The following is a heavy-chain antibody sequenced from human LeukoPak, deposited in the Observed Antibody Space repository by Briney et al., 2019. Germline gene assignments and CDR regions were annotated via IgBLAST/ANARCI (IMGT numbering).Heavy chain of an antibody. D-gene: IGHD5-12*01. V-gene: IGHV4-59*01. Sequence: SETLSLTCTVSGGSISSYYWSWIRQPPGKGLEWIGYIYYSGSTNYNPSLKSRVTISVDTSKSQFSLKLSSVTAADTAVYYCARGNSGYDLTYYGMDVWGQGTTVTVSS. CDR2: IYYSGST. J-gene: IGHJ6*02. CDR3: ARGNSGYDLTYYGMDV. CDR1: GGSISSYY.